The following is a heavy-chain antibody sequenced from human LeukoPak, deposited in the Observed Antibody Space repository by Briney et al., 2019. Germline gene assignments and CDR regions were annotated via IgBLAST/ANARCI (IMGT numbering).Heavy chain of an antibody. CDR2: ISGGGGST. CDR1: GFTFSRYS. D-gene: IGHD6-13*01. Sequence: GGSLRLSCAASGFTFSRYSMNWVRQAPGKGLEWVSAISGGGGSTYYADSVKGRFTISRDNSENTLYLQMNSLRAEDTAVYYCAKEITAAGTRGLDYWGQGTLVTVSS. J-gene: IGHJ4*02. V-gene: IGHV3-23*01. CDR3: AKEITAAGTRGLDY.